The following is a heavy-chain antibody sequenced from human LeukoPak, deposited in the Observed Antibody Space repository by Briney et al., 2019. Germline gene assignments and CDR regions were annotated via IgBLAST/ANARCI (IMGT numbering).Heavy chain of an antibody. D-gene: IGHD1-26*01. J-gene: IGHJ4*02. V-gene: IGHV3-48*01. CDR2: ISGRSSTI. CDR3: ARYRIESGSYYFDY. CDR1: AFTFSDYS. Sequence: GGSLRLSCAASAFTFSDYSMNWVRQAPGKGLEWVSYISGRSSTIYYADSVKGRFTISRDNAKNLMYLQMNSLRAEDTAVYYCARYRIESGSYYFDYWGQGTLVTVSS.